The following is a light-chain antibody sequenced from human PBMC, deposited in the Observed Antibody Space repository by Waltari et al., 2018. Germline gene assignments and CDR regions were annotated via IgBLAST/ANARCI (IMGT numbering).Light chain of an antibody. CDR2: DDR. CDR1: KIGVKS. CDR3: QVWDSRTEHVV. Sequence: SSVLTQPPSVSLAPGKTARITCGGNKIGVKSVHWYQQKPGQAPALVIYDDRDRPSGLPERFSGSNSGNTATLTISRVEVGDEADYYCQVWDSRTEHVVFGGGTKLTVL. V-gene: IGLV3-21*01. J-gene: IGLJ2*01.